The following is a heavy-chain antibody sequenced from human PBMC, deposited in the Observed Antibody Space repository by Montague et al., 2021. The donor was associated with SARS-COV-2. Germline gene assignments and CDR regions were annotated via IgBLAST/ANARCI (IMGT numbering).Heavy chain of an antibody. CDR2: INNRGST. CDR1: GGSITNHN. CDR3: ARQRNDDVLES. V-gene: IGHV4-59*08. Sequence: SETLSLTCTVSGGSITNHNWSWIRQPPPKGLEWLAYINNRGSTSYNPSLISRVTISVDTSKKQFSLKLSSVTAADTAGYYCARQRNDDVLESWGQGTLVTVSS. D-gene: IGHD1-1*01. J-gene: IGHJ4*02.